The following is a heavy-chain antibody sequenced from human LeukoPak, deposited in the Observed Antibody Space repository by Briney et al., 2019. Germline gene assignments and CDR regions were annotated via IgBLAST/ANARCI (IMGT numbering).Heavy chain of an antibody. Sequence: ASVKVSCKASGYTFTSYDINWVRQATGQGLEWMGWMNPNSGNSGYAQKFQGRVTMTRNTSISTAYMELSSLRSEDTAVYYCARGRDIVATDLDYWGQGTLVTASS. V-gene: IGHV1-8*01. CDR1: GYTFTSYD. CDR2: MNPNSGNS. CDR3: ARGRDIVATDLDY. J-gene: IGHJ4*02. D-gene: IGHD5-12*01.